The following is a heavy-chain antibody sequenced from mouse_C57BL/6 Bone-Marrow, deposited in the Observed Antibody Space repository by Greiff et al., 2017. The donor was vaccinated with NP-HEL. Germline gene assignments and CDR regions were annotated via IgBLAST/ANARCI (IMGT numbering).Heavy chain of an antibody. J-gene: IGHJ2*01. Sequence: VKLQQPGAELVMPGASVKLSCKASGYTFTSYWMHWVKQRPGQGLEWIGEIDPSDSYTTYNQKFKGKSTLTVDKSSSTAYMQLSSLTSEDSAVYYCAILDYWGKGTTLTVSS. V-gene: IGHV1-69*01. CDR2: IDPSDSYT. CDR1: GYTFTSYW. CDR3: AILDY. D-gene: IGHD1-1*01.